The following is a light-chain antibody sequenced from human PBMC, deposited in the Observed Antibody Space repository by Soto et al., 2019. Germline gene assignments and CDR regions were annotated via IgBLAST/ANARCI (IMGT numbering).Light chain of an antibody. J-gene: IGKJ5*01. Sequence: EFVLTQSPGTLSLSPGERATLSCRASQSVGSNYLAWYQQKPGQAPRLLIYGASSRATGIADRFSGSGSGTEFTLTISSLQSEDFAVYYCQQYNKWPPITFGQGTRLEIK. V-gene: IGKV3D-15*01. CDR3: QQYNKWPPIT. CDR2: GAS. CDR1: QSVGSN.